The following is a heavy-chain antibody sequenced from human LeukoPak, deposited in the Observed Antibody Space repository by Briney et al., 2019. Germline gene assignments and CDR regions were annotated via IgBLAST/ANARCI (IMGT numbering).Heavy chain of an antibody. CDR2: IWYDGSSK. Sequence: GGSLRLPCAASGFTFSSIGMHWVRQTPGKGLEWVAGIWYDGSSKYYTDSVQGRFTISRDNDRNTLFLQMNSLRAEDTAVYYCARSILKYSSTPHYYYYGMDVWGQGTTVTVSS. D-gene: IGHD6-13*01. CDR3: ARSILKYSSTPHYYYYGMDV. J-gene: IGHJ6*02. CDR1: GFTFSSIG. V-gene: IGHV3-33*01.